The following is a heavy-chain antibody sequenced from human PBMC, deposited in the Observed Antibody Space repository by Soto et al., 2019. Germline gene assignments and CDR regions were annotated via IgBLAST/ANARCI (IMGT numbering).Heavy chain of an antibody. CDR3: AVPSAVRGYDY. D-gene: IGHD2-2*01. CDR1: GFTFSNYA. V-gene: IGHV3-64*07. J-gene: IGHJ4*02. Sequence: EVQLVESGGGLVQPGGSLRLSCAASGFTFSNYAVHWVRQAPGKGLEYVSAINTDGGTTYYADSVRGRFTISRDNSKNTLYLQMGRLRADDMAVYYCAVPSAVRGYDYWGQGTLVTVSS. CDR2: INTDGGTT.